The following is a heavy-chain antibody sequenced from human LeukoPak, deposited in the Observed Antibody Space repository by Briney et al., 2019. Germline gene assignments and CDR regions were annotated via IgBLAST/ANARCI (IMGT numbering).Heavy chain of an antibody. J-gene: IGHJ4*02. CDR2: LSPDGINT. V-gene: IGHV3-74*01. CDR3: ATLTTGY. D-gene: IGHD4-17*01. Sequence: GGSLRLSCAASGFTFSSSWMHWLRQAPGKGLVWVSRLSPDGINTIYVDSVKGRFTISRDNAKNTLYLQMNSLTAEDTAVYFCATLTTGYWGQGTLVTVSS. CDR1: GFTFSSSW.